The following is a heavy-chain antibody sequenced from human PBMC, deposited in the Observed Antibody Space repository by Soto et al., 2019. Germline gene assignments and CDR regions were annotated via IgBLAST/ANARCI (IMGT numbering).Heavy chain of an antibody. CDR1: GYTFTGYY. J-gene: IGHJ6*02. V-gene: IGHV1-2*02. Sequence: ASVKVSCKASGYTFTGYYMHWVRQAPGQGLEWMGWINPNSGGTNYAQKFQGRVTMTRDTSISTAYMELSRLRSDDTAVYYCARDFPRKDYGMDVWGQGTTVTVSS. CDR3: ARDFPRKDYGMDV. CDR2: INPNSGGT.